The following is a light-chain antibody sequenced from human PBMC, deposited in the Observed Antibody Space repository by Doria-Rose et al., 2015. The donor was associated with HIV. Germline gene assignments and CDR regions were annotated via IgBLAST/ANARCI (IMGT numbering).Light chain of an antibody. V-gene: IGLV1-40*01. CDR3: QSYDSRLSVYV. CDR1: SSNIGAGVD. J-gene: IGLJ1*01. CDR2: GNT. Sequence: ELTQPPSASGAPGQRVAISCTGSSSNIGAGVDVTSYQQVPRSAPRLLIHGNTDRPSVFPDRFSGSKSGTSASLAISGLRAEDEADYYCQSYDSRLSVYVFGTGTKVTVL.